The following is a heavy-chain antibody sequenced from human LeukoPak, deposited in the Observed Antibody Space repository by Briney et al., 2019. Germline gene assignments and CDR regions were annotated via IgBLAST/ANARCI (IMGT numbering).Heavy chain of an antibody. CDR3: AREVSDVFWGGYPYYKGMAV. CDR1: GGTFSSYA. Sequence: ASVKVSCKASGGTFSSYAISWVRQAPGQGLEWMGRIIPILGIANYAQKFQGRVTITADKSTSTAYMELSSLRSEDTAVYYCAREVSDVFWGGYPYYKGMAVWGQGPRVPVP. CDR2: IIPILGIA. V-gene: IGHV1-69*04. J-gene: IGHJ6*02. D-gene: IGHD3-3*01.